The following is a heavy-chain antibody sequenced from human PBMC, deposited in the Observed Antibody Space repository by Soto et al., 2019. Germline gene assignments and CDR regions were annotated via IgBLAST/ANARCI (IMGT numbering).Heavy chain of an antibody. J-gene: IGHJ4*02. Sequence: EVQLVESGGGLVKPGGSLRLSCAASGFTFSSYSMNWVRQAPGKGLEWVSSISSSSSYIYYADSVKGRFTISRDNAKNSLYLQMNSLRAEDTAVYYCARDLMVRGARAKVSPLDYWGQGTLVTVSS. CDR1: GFTFSSYS. CDR2: ISSSSSYI. V-gene: IGHV3-21*01. CDR3: ARDLMVRGARAKVSPLDY. D-gene: IGHD3-10*01.